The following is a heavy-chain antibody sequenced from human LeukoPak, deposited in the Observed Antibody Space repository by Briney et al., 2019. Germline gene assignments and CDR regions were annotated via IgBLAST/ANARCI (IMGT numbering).Heavy chain of an antibody. CDR3: ARDGGNNSWYGMDV. D-gene: IGHD4-23*01. Sequence: QPGGSLRLSCAASGFIVSSNYMSWVRQAPGKGLEWVSIIYRVGSTFYADSVEGRFTISRDNSKNTLYLQMNSLRVEDTAIYYCARDGGNNSWYGMDVWGQGTTVTVSS. V-gene: IGHV3-66*01. CDR1: GFIVSSNY. CDR2: IYRVGST. J-gene: IGHJ6*02.